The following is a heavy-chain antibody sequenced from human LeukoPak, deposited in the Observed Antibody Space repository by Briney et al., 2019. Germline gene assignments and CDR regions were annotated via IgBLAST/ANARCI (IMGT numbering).Heavy chain of an antibody. CDR3: ASASGSSQLAGRGGWFDP. CDR1: GGTFISYA. J-gene: IGHJ5*02. CDR2: IIPIFGTA. Sequence: GASVKVSCKASGGTFISYAISWVRQAPGQGLEWMGGIIPIFGTANYAQKFQGRVTITADESTSTAYMELSSLRSEDTAVYYCASASGSSQLAGRGGWFDPWGQGTLVTVSS. D-gene: IGHD1-26*01. V-gene: IGHV1-69*13.